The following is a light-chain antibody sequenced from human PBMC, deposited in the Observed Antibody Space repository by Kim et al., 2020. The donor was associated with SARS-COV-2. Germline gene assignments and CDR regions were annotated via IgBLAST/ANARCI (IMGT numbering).Light chain of an antibody. V-gene: IGKV3-15*01. CDR1: QGVSSN. CDR3: QKYNQWPGT. Sequence: EMLLTQSPATLSVSPGERATLSCRASQGVSSNLAWHQQKPGQAPRLLIYGTSTRATGIPARFSGSGSGTEFTLTISSLQSEDFAVYYFQKYNQWPGTFGQGTKVDIK. CDR2: GTS. J-gene: IGKJ1*01.